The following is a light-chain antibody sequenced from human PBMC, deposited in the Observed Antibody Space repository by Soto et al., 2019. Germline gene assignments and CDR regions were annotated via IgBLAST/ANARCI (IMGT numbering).Light chain of an antibody. CDR1: SSDVGYYNY. CDR3: SSYAAGSIDV. CDR2: EVV. V-gene: IGLV2-14*01. Sequence: QSALTQPASGSGSPGQSITISCTGTSSDVGYYNYVSWFQQHPGKAPKLMIYEVVNRPSEVSIRFSGSKSGDTASLTITGFQAEEEADYYCSSYAAGSIDVFGTGTKLTVL. J-gene: IGLJ1*01.